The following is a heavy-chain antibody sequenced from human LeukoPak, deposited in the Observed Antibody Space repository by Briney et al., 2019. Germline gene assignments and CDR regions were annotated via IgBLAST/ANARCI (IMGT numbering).Heavy chain of an antibody. CDR1: GFTFSSYA. V-gene: IGHV3-23*01. Sequence: GGSLRPSCAASGFTFSSYAMSWVRQAPGKGLEWVSAISGSGGSTYYADSVKGRFTISRDNSKNTLYLQMNSLRAEDTAVYYCASGTGIRYYYYMDVWGKGTTVTVSS. CDR3: ASGTGIRYYYYMDV. CDR2: ISGSGGST. J-gene: IGHJ6*03. D-gene: IGHD6-13*01.